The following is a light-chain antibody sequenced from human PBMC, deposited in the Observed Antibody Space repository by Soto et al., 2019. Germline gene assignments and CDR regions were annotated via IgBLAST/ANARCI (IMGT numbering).Light chain of an antibody. CDR2: ATS. CDR1: QSVGYN. V-gene: IGKV3-15*01. Sequence: RVLTQSPATLSVSPGERATLSCRASQSVGYNLAWYQQKPGQSPRLLIYATSTRATGVPARFSGSGSGTASTLTISSLQSEDFAVYYCQQYISWPPIFNFGPGTKVDIK. J-gene: IGKJ3*01. CDR3: QQYISWPPIFN.